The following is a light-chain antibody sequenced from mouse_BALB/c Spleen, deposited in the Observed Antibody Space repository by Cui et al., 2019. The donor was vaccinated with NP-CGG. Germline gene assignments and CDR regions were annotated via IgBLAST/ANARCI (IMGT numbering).Light chain of an antibody. CDR3: ALWYSNHWV. V-gene: IGLV1*01. Sequence: HAAFTQEAALTTPPGETVKLTCRSSTGAVTTGNYANWVQEKPDHLFTGLIGGTNNRAPGVPARFSGSLIGDKAALTITGAQTEDEAIYFCALWYSNHWVFGGGAKLTVL. CDR1: TGAVTTGNY. CDR2: GTN. J-gene: IGLJ1*01.